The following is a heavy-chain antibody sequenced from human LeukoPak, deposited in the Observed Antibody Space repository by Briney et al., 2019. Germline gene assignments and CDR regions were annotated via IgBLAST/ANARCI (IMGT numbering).Heavy chain of an antibody. J-gene: IGHJ4*02. CDR2: INHSGST. CDR1: GGSFSGYY. D-gene: IGHD6-19*01. Sequence: SETLSLTCAVYGGSFSGYYWSWIRQPPGKGLEWIGEINHSGSTNYNPSLKSRVTISVDTSKNQFSLKLSSVTAADTAVYYCARGIPWSSSHFDYSGQGTLVTVSS. CDR3: ARGIPWSSSHFDY. V-gene: IGHV4-34*01.